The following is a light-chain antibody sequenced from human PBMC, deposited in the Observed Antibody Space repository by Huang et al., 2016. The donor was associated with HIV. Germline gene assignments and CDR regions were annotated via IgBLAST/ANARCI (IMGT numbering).Light chain of an antibody. CDR1: QSISSW. V-gene: IGKV1-5*01. J-gene: IGKJ4*01. CDR2: AAS. CDR3: QQYNSYSPLT. Sequence: DIQMTQSPSNLSASVGDRVTITCRASQSISSWLAWYQQKPGKAPNLLIYAASSLQSGVPSRFSGSGSETDFTLTISNLQPDDVATDFCQQYNSYSPLTFGGGTKVEI.